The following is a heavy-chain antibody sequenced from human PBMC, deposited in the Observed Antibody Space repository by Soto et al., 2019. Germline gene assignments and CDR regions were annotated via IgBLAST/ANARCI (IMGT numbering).Heavy chain of an antibody. CDR2: ISGSGGST. Sequence: PGGSLTLSCAASGFTFSSYAMSWVRQAPGKGLERVSSISGSGGSTYYADSVKGRFTISRDNSKNTLYLQMSSLRAQDTAVYYCVKAPNTSYXSSTSCSGAYYYYGMDVWGQGTTVTVSS. J-gene: IGHJ6*02. D-gene: IGHD2-2*01. V-gene: IGHV3-23*01. CDR3: VKAPNTSYXSSTSCSGAYYYYGMDV. CDR1: GFTFSSYA.